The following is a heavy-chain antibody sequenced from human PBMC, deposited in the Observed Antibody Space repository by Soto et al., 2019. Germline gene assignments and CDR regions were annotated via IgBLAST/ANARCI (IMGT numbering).Heavy chain of an antibody. V-gene: IGHV4-4*07. CDR1: GASISGFY. D-gene: IGHD6-13*01. Sequence: PSETLSLTCTVSGASISGFYWSWIRKSAGKGLEWIGRIYATGTTDYNPSLKSRVMMSVDTSKKQFSLKLRSVTAADTAVYYCARVLGYSSSWWRHSAFDIWGQGTTVTVSS. J-gene: IGHJ3*02. CDR2: IYATGTT. CDR3: ARVLGYSSSWWRHSAFDI.